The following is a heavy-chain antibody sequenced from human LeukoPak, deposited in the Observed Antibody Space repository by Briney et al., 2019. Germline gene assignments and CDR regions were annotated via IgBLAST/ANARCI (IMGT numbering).Heavy chain of an antibody. J-gene: IGHJ6*02. CDR2: IYHSGST. D-gene: IGHD5-18*01. CDR3: ARGGGTAMDYYYYGMDV. V-gene: IGHV4-4*02. CDR1: GGSISSSNW. Sequence: PSETQSLTCAVSGGSISSSNWWSWVRQPPGKGLEWIGEIYHSGSTNYNPSLKSRVTISVDKSKNQFSLKLSSVTAADTAVYYCARGGGTAMDYYYYGMDVWGQGTTVTVSS.